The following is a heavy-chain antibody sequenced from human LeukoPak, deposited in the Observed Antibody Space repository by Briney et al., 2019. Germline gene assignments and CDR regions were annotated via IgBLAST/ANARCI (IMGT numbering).Heavy chain of an antibody. J-gene: IGHJ4*02. CDR1: GFSFSNYW. D-gene: IGHD3-10*01. V-gene: IGHV3-7*01. Sequence: PGGSLRLSCAAPGFSFSNYWMSWVRQAPGKGLEWVANIKEDGSEKHYVDSVKGRFTISRDNAKNSLYLQMNSLRAEDTAVYYCARTIHRYWGQGTLVTVSS. CDR2: IKEDGSEK. CDR3: ARTIHRY.